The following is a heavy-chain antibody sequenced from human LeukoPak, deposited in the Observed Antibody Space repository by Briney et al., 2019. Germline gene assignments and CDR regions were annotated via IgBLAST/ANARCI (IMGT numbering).Heavy chain of an antibody. CDR3: AREGSSSSAYFDY. D-gene: IGHD6-6*01. CDR2: ISYDGSNK. V-gene: IGHV3-30-3*01. CDR1: GFTFSSYA. J-gene: IGHJ4*02. Sequence: PGRSLRLSCAASGFTFSSYAMHWVRQAPGKGLEGVAVISYDGSNKYYADSVKGRFTISRDNSKNTLYLQMNSLRAEDTAVYYCAREGSSSSAYFDYWGQGTLVTASS.